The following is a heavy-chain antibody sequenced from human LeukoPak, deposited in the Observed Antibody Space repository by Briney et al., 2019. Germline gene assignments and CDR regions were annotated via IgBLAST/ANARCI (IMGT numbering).Heavy chain of an antibody. CDR1: GFTFSSYA. Sequence: GGSLRLSCAASGFTFSSYAMSWVCQAPGKGLEWVSAISGSGGSTYYADSVKGRFTISRDNSKNTLYLQMNSLRAEDTAVYYCAKVGEDSSGSTHYYFDYWGQGTLVTVSS. CDR3: AKVGEDSSGSTHYYFDY. D-gene: IGHD3-22*01. V-gene: IGHV3-23*01. J-gene: IGHJ4*02. CDR2: ISGSGGST.